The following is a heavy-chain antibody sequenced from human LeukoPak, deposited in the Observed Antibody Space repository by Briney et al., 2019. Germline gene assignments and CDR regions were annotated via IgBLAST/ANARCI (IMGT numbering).Heavy chain of an antibody. CDR3: ARNLAYNAFDI. Sequence: GGSLRLSCAASGFTFDDYGMSWVRQAPGKGLEWVSGINWNGGSTGYADSVKGRFTISRDNAKNSLYLQMNSLRAEDTAVYFCARNLAYNAFDIWGQGTMVTVSS. CDR1: GFTFDDYG. V-gene: IGHV3-20*04. CDR2: INWNGGST. J-gene: IGHJ3*02. D-gene: IGHD1-1*01.